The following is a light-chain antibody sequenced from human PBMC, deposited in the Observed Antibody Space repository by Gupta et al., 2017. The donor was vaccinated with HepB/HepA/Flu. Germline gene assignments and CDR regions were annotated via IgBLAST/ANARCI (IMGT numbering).Light chain of an antibody. CDR1: QSVTSSY. Sequence: EIVLTQSPGTLSLSPGERATLSCRASQSVTSSYLAWYQQKVGQAPRLLIYGASSRATGIPDRFSGSGSGTDFTLTISRREPEDFAVYYCQQYGSSPPWTFGQGTXVEIK. CDR2: GAS. CDR3: QQYGSSPPWT. J-gene: IGKJ1*01. V-gene: IGKV3-20*01.